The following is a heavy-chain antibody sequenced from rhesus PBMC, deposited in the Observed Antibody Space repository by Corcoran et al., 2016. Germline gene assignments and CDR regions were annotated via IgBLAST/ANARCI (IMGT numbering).Heavy chain of an antibody. Sequence: QVQLQESGPGLVKPSETLSLTCAVSGGSISDDYYWSWIRQPPGKGLEWIGYIYGSGGGTNYNPSLKNRCTISIDPSKNQFSLKLSSVTAAETAVYYCARDQNGFDVWGPGVLVTVSS. CDR1: GGSISDDYY. CDR3: ARDQNGFDV. CDR2: IYGSGGGT. V-gene: IGHV4-106*01. J-gene: IGHJ5-1*01.